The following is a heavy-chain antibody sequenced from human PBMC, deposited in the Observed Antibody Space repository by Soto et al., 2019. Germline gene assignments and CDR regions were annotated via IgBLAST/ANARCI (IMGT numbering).Heavy chain of an antibody. D-gene: IGHD4-17*01. CDR1: GFTFSSYS. CDR3: ARELVTTGYYFDY. CDR2: IRSSSSTI. Sequence: EVQLVESGGGLVQPGGSLRLSCAASGFTFSSYSMNWVRQAPGKGLEWVSYIRSSSSTIYYADSVKGRFTISRDNAKNSLYLQMNSLRDEDTAVYYCARELVTTGYYFDYWGQGTLVTVSS. J-gene: IGHJ4*02. V-gene: IGHV3-48*02.